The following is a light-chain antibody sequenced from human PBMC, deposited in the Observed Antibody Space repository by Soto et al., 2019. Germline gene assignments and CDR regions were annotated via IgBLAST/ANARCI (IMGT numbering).Light chain of an antibody. CDR1: SSDVGGYNY. CDR3: SSYTTSSTLVV. Sequence: QSALTQPASVSGSTGQSITISCTGTSSDVGGYNYVSWYQQHPGKAPKLMIYEVSYRPSGVSDRFSGSKSGNTASLTISGLQAEDEADYYCSSYTTSSTLVVFGGGTKVTVL. J-gene: IGLJ3*02. CDR2: EVS. V-gene: IGLV2-14*01.